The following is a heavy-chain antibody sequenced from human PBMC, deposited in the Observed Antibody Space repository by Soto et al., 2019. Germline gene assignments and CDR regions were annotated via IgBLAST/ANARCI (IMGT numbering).Heavy chain of an antibody. J-gene: IGHJ4*02. D-gene: IGHD3-22*01. CDR2: INPGNGNT. CDR1: GDTFTSYG. V-gene: IGHV1-3*01. Sequence: ASLKVSCNHSGDTFTSYGSNWVRQAPRRGLEWMGWINPGNGNTKYSQQFQGRVIIDRDTSASTAYMELSSLRSEDTAVYYCARGGYFDSSNYLAYWGLGTLVTVSS. CDR3: ARGGYFDSSNYLAY.